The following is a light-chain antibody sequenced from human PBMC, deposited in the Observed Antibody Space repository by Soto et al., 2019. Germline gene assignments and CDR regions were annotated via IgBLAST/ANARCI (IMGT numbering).Light chain of an antibody. CDR2: DAS. V-gene: IGKV1-5*01. Sequence: DIQMTKENATLAASVGDGFTITCRASQRISTWLAWYQQKPGKAPKPLISDASSLETGVPSRFSGSGSGTEFTLTINSLQPDDFATYYCQQYKSYWTFGQGTNVDIK. CDR3: QQYKSYWT. J-gene: IGKJ1*01. CDR1: QRISTW.